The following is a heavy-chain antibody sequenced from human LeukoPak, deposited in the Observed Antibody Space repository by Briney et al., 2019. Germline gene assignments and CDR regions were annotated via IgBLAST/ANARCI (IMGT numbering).Heavy chain of an antibody. CDR2: ISRSGGST. CDR1: IFTFNTYA. V-gene: IGHV3-23*01. J-gene: IGHJ4*02. D-gene: IGHD3-10*01. Sequence: PGRTLRLSCAVSIFTFNTYAMSWVPEAPGKGREWVSAISRSGGSTYYAASVKGRFTISRDNSKIRLYLPMDSLRSQAAALYYFAEDGLVWFGELNWGQGTLVTVSS. CDR3: AEDGLVWFGELN.